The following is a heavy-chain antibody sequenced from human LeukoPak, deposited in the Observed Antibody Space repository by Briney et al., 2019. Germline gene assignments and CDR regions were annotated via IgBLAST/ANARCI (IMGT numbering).Heavy chain of an antibody. CDR1: GGSISSNY. Sequence: SETLSLTCTVSGGSISSNYWSWIRQPPGKGLEWIGYMYYSGSTNYNPSLKSRVTISVDTSKNQLSLKLSSVTTADTAVYYCARARYQLLYFDYWGQGTLVTVSS. J-gene: IGHJ4*02. CDR2: MYYSGST. CDR3: ARARYQLLYFDY. D-gene: IGHD2-2*02. V-gene: IGHV4-59*08.